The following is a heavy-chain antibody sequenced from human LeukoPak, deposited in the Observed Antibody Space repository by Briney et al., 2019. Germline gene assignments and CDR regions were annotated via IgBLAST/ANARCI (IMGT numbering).Heavy chain of an antibody. J-gene: IGHJ4*02. D-gene: IGHD5-24*01. CDR1: GFTFSSYA. Sequence: GGSLRLSCAASGFTFSSYAMSWVRQAPGKGLEWVSAISGSGGSTYYADSVKGRFTISRDNSKNTLYLQMKSVRAEDTAVYYCAKVRWLQNSGFDYWGQGTLVTVSS. CDR2: ISGSGGST. V-gene: IGHV3-23*01. CDR3: AKVRWLQNSGFDY.